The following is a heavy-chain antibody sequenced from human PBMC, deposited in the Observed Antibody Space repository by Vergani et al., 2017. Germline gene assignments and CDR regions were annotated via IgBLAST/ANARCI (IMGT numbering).Heavy chain of an antibody. Sequence: QVDLQESGPGLVKSSETLSLNCAVSGYSVGSGYYWCWIRQPPGRGLEWIGCVHRNGNTYYTSSLRIRATISSDTSKNQFSLRLTSVTAADTAVYYCARQNPYGSAHVDFWGRGVLVTVSS. D-gene: IGHD3-10*01. CDR2: VHRNGNT. CDR3: ARQNPYGSAHVDF. CDR1: GYSVGSGYY. V-gene: IGHV4-38-2*01. J-gene: IGHJ4*02.